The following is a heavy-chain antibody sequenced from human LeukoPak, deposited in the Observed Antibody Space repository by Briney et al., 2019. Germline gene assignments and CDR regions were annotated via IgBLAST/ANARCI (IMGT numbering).Heavy chain of an antibody. D-gene: IGHD3-3*01. V-gene: IGHV4-34*01. CDR1: GGSFSGYY. J-gene: IGHJ4*02. CDR3: ARGKSADYDFWSGYYYFDY. Sequence: SETLSLXCAVYGGSFSGYYWSWIRQPPGKGLEWIGEINHSGSTNYNPSLKSRVTISVDTSKNQFSLKLSSVTAADTAVYYCARGKSADYDFWSGYYYFDYWGQGTLVTVSS. CDR2: INHSGST.